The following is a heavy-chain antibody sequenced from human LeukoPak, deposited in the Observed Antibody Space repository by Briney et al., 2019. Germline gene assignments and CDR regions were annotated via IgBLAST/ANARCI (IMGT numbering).Heavy chain of an antibody. Sequence: GGSLRLSCAHSGFTFISYWMSWLRQAPGRGLEWVANIKEDGSEKYYVDSVKGRFTISIDNAKNSLYLQMNSLRAEDTAMYYCARDYGGNSVYWGQGILVTVSS. J-gene: IGHJ4*02. V-gene: IGHV3-7*01. D-gene: IGHD4-23*01. CDR2: IKEDGSEK. CDR1: GFTFISYW. CDR3: ARDYGGNSVY.